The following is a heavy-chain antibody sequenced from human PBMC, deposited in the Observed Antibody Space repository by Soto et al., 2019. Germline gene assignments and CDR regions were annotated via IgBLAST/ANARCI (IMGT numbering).Heavy chain of an antibody. CDR3: ARESITIFGVVTKTLYYYGMDV. CDR1: GCSFNNYW. D-gene: IGHD3-3*01. V-gene: IGHV3-7*03. Sequence: PGGSLRLSCAASGCSFNNYWMSWVRQAPGKGLEWVADIKQDGSDKYYVASVKGRFTISRDNDKNSLFLQMNSLRAEDTAVYYCARESITIFGVVTKTLYYYGMDVWGQGTTVTVSS. CDR2: IKQDGSDK. J-gene: IGHJ6*02.